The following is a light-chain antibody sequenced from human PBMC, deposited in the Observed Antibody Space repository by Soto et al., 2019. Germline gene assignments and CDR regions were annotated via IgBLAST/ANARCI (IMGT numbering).Light chain of an antibody. J-gene: IGLJ1*01. Sequence: QLVLTQPPSVSGAPGQTVTISCTGSTSNFGAGYDVHWYQQLPRTAPRLLIFGNNNRPSGVPDRFSGSKSATSASLAITGLQAEDEADYYCQSYDISLTSYVFGTGTKLTVL. CDR1: TSNFGAGYD. CDR2: GNN. V-gene: IGLV1-40*01. CDR3: QSYDISLTSYV.